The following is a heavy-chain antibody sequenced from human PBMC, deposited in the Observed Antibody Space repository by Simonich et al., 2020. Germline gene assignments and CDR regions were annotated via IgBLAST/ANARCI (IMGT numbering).Heavy chain of an antibody. J-gene: IGHJ4*02. Sequence: GGGVVKPGGSLSLSCAASGFTFSSYAMHWVRQAPGKGLEWVAVISYDGSNKYYADSVKGRFTISRDNSKNTLYLQMNSLRAEDTAVYYCARDLGSSYYFDYWGQGTLVTVSS. CDR1: GFTFSSYA. D-gene: IGHD6-6*01. CDR3: ARDLGSSYYFDY. V-gene: IGHV3-30*07. CDR2: ISYDGSNK.